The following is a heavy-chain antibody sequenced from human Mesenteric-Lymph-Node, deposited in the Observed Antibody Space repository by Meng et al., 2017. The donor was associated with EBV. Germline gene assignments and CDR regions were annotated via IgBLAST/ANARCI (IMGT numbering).Heavy chain of an antibody. CDR3: ARSSYGSGSYSPFDF. J-gene: IGHJ4*02. Sequence: QQWGGGLLKPSETLSLPCNVYGGSFTDHYWTWIRQPPGKGLEWIAEINHSGGTNYNLSLKNRVTISIDLSKNHFSLKVSSVTAADTAVYYCARSSYGSGSYSPFDFWGEGNLVTVSS. D-gene: IGHD3-10*01. CDR2: INHSGGT. V-gene: IGHV4-34*02. CDR1: GGSFTDHY.